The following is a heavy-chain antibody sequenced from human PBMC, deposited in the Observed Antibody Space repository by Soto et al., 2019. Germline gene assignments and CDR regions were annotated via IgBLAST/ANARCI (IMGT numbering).Heavy chain of an antibody. J-gene: IGHJ4*02. CDR3: ARVRSRNFDY. D-gene: IGHD2-15*01. CDR1: GGSISNYY. CDR2: IYSSGTT. Sequence: ETLSLTGTACGGSISNYYWNWIRQPPGKGLEWIGYIYSSGTTNYNPSLKSRVTISVDTSKNQFSLNLSSVTAADTAVYYCARVRSRNFDYWGQGTLVTVSS. V-gene: IGHV4-59*01.